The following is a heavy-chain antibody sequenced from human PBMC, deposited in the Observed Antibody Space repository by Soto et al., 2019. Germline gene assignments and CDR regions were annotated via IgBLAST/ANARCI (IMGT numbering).Heavy chain of an antibody. CDR3: ARDPHIVVEPAPNDAFDI. CDR1: GFTFSSYS. Sequence: GGSLRLSCAASGFTFSSYSMNWVRQAPGKGLEWVSSISSSSSYIYYADSVKGRFTISRDNAKNSLYLQMNSLRAEDTAVYYCARDPHIVVEPAPNDAFDIWGQGTMVTVSS. V-gene: IGHV3-21*01. CDR2: ISSSSSYI. D-gene: IGHD2-2*01. J-gene: IGHJ3*02.